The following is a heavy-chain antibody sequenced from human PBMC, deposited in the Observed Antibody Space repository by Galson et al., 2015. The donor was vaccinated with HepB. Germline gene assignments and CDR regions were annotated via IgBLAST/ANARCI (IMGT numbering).Heavy chain of an antibody. CDR1: GYSFINYW. D-gene: IGHD3-22*01. CDR3: ARLLADFYDSSGYDWFDP. CDR2: IDPSDSYT. V-gene: IGHV5-10-1*01. J-gene: IGHJ5*02. Sequence: QSGAEVKKPGESLRISCKGSGYSFINYWISWVRQMPGKGLEWMGKIDPSDSYTNYSPSFQGHVTISADKSTSTASLQWSSLKASDTAMYYCARLLADFYDSSGYDWFDPWGQGTLVTVSS.